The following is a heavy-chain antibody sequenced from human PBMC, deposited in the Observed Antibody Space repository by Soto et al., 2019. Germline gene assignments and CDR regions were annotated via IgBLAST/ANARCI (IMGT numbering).Heavy chain of an antibody. CDR1: GGTFSSYT. V-gene: IGHV1-69*02. CDR3: ARERRYSYGLWFDP. D-gene: IGHD5-18*01. Sequence: ASVKVSCKASGGTFSSYTISWVRQAPGQGLEWMGRIIPILGIANYAQKFQGRVTITADKSTSTAYMELSSLRSEDTAVYYCARERRYSYGLWFDPWGQGTLVTVSS. J-gene: IGHJ5*02. CDR2: IIPILGIA.